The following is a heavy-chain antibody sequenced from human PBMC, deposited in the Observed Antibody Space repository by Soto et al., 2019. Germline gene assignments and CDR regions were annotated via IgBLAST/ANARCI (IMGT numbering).Heavy chain of an antibody. CDR3: ARVGYSSTYDMDV. J-gene: IGHJ6*02. CDR2: IIHFLGTS. CDR1: GGTFISYA. V-gene: IGHV1-69*01. Sequence: QVQLVQSGAEVKKPGSSVKVSCTASGGTFISYAINWVRQAPGQGLEWMGWIIHFLGTSNYAQKFQGRVTITADESPSTAYMELRRLRSEVMAVYYCARVGYSSTYDMDVWGQGTTVTVSS. D-gene: IGHD6-13*01.